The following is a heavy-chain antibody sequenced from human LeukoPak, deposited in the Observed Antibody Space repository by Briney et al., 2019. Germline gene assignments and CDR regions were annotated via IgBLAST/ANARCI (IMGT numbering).Heavy chain of an antibody. CDR2: ISPGGGTT. CDR3: TKVRSGSSNWALRVFDY. J-gene: IGHJ4*02. V-gene: IGHV3-23*01. CDR1: GFTFSNEA. Sequence: GGSLRLSCAVSGFTFSNEAMGWVRQLRGGGLEWVSTISPGGGTTYYAESMKGRFTISRDNSKSTLYLEMNSLRVDDTAVYYCTKVRSGSSNWALRVFDYWGQGALVTVSS. D-gene: IGHD4-11*01.